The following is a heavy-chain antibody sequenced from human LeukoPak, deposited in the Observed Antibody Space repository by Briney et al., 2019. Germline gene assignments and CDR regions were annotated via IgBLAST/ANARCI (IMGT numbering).Heavy chain of an antibody. CDR1: GFTFSDYY. CDR2: ITSSGSTK. D-gene: IGHD2-15*01. V-gene: IGHV3-11*01. J-gene: IGHJ6*03. CDR3: ARVLRYCSGGNCYSGGLGYMDV. Sequence: PGGSLRLSCAASGFTFSDYYMNWIRQAPGKGLEWVSYITSSGSTKYYADSVKGRFTISRDNAKNSLFLQMNSLRAEDTAVYYCARVLRYCSGGNCYSGGLGYMDVWGKGTTVTISS.